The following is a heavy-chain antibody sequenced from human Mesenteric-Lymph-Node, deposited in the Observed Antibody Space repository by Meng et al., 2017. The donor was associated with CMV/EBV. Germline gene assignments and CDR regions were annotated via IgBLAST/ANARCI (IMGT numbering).Heavy chain of an antibody. CDR2: INPSGGST. D-gene: IGHD2-21*01. V-gene: IGHV1-46*01. CDR3: ARGNRGDCCYYYYGMDV. Sequence: ASVTVSCKASGYTFTSYYMHWVRQAPGQGLEWMGIINPSGGSTSYAQKFQGRVTMTRDTSTSTVYMELSSLRSEDTAVYYCARGNRGDCCYYYYGMDVWGQGTTVTVSS. CDR1: GYTFTSYY. J-gene: IGHJ6*02.